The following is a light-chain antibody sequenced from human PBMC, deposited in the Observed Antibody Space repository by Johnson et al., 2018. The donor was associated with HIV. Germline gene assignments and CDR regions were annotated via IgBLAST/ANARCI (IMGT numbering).Light chain of an antibody. Sequence: QSVLTQPPSVSAAPGQKVTISCSGSSSNIGNNYVSWYQQLPGTAPKLLIYDNNKRPSGIPDRFSGSKSGASATLDITGLQTGDEADYYCGTWDNSLNVYVFGSGTKVTFL. J-gene: IGLJ1*01. CDR2: DNN. CDR3: GTWDNSLNVYV. CDR1: SSNIGNNY. V-gene: IGLV1-51*01.